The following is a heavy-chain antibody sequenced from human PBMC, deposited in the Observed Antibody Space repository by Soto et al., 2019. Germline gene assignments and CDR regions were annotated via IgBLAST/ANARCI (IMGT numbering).Heavy chain of an antibody. CDR2: IYPDDSDT. D-gene: IGHD2-2*02. CDR1: GYSFTNYW. J-gene: IGHJ5*02. CDR3: ARRSDGYTYL. V-gene: IGHV5-51*01. Sequence: PGESLKISCKGSGYSFTNYWIGWVRQMPGKGLEWMGIIYPDDSDTRYSPSFQGQVAISADKSISTAYLQWSSLEASDTAMYYCARRSDGYTYLWGKEPLVTVSS.